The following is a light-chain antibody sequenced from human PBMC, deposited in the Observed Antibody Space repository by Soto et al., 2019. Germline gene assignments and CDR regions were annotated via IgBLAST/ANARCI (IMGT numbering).Light chain of an antibody. CDR1: QSVSSN. CDR2: GAS. Sequence: EIVMTQSPSTLSVSQGERATLSCSASQSVSSNLAWYQQKPGQAPRLLIYGASTRATAIPARFSGSGSGTEVTLTISSLQSEDFAVYYCQQYNNWPPITFGQGTRLEI. J-gene: IGKJ5*01. V-gene: IGKV3-15*01. CDR3: QQYNNWPPIT.